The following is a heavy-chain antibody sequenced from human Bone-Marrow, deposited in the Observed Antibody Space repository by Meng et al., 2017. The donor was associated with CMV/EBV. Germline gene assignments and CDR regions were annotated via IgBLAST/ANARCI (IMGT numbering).Heavy chain of an antibody. CDR2: INPNSGGT. D-gene: IGHD6-19*01. CDR1: GYTFTGYY. CDR3: ARLPGIAVAGTDD. V-gene: IGHV1-2*02. Sequence: ASVKVSCKASGYTFTGYYMHWVRQAPGQGLEWMGWINPNSGGTNYAQKFQGRVTMTRDTSISTAYMELSRLRSDDTAVYYCARLPGIAVAGTDDWGQGTPVTVSS. J-gene: IGHJ4*02.